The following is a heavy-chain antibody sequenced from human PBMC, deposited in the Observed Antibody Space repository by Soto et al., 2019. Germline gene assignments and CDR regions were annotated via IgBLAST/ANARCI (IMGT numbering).Heavy chain of an antibody. CDR1: EFTFRSYW. J-gene: IGHJ6*02. D-gene: IGHD1-7*01. CDR3: ARGSYNWNYRRPYYYGMDV. CDR2: ISGDGSST. Sequence: EVQLVDSGGGLVQPGGSLRLSCAASEFTFRSYWMHWVRQSPGKGLVWVSRISGDGSSTTYADSVRGRFTISRDNAKNTVYLQMNSLRAEDTAVYYCARGSYNWNYRRPYYYGMDVWGQGTTVTVSS. V-gene: IGHV3-74*01.